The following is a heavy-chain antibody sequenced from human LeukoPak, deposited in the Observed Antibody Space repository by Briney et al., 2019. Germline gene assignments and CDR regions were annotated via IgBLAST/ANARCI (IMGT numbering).Heavy chain of an antibody. J-gene: IGHJ6*02. D-gene: IGHD2-15*01. CDR1: GGTFSGYA. V-gene: IGHV1-69*04. CDR2: IIPIIGIA. Sequence: SVNVSCKASGGTFSGYAISTVRHAPGQRREWRGRIIPIIGIANYAQKFQGRVTITADKSTSTAYMELSSLRSEDTAVYYCARSRTLSYCSGGSCPDEYYYYYGMDVWGQGTTVTVSS. CDR3: ARSRTLSYCSGGSCPDEYYYYYGMDV.